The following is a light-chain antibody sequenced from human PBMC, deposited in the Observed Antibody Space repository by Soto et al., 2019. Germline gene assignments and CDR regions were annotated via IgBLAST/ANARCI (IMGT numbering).Light chain of an antibody. CDR3: QQRSDWPLT. J-gene: IGKJ3*01. CDR1: QSVSSY. CDR2: DAS. Sequence: EIVLTQSPATLSLSPGEGATLSCRASQSVSSYLAWYQQKPGQAPRLLIYDASNRATGIPARFSGSGSGTDFTLTISSLEPEDCAVYYCQQRSDWPLTFGPGTKVDFK. V-gene: IGKV3-11*01.